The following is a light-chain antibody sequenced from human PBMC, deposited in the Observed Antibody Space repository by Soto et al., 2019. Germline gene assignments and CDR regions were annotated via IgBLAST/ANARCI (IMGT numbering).Light chain of an antibody. CDR3: QKFNAVPT. J-gene: IGKJ4*01. Sequence: DIQMTQSPSSLSASVGDRVTITCRASQAISNYLAGYQQKPGKVPTLLISAASTLQSGVPSRFSGSGSGPDFTLTISSLQPEDVATYYCQKFNAVPTFGGGTKVQI. V-gene: IGKV1-27*01. CDR1: QAISNY. CDR2: AAS.